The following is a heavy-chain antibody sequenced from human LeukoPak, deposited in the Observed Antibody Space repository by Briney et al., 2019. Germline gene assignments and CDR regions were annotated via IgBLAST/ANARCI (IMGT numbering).Heavy chain of an antibody. V-gene: IGHV4-59*08. CDR2: ISDIGSI. CDR1: GGSISSYY. Sequence: PSEALSLTCTVSGGSISSYYWSWIRKPPGKGLEWIAYISDIGSINYNPSLKSRVTISLDTSKNQFSLKPSSVTAADTAVYYCAGHHPRNTVDFWGQGTLVTVSS. CDR3: AGHHPRNTVDF. D-gene: IGHD2-8*02. J-gene: IGHJ4*02.